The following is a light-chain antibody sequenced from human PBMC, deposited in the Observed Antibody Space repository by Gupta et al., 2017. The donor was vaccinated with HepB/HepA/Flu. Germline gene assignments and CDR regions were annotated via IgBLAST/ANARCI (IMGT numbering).Light chain of an antibody. CDR1: SSNVGRSF. J-gene: IGLJ3*02. Sequence: QSVLTQPPPAPWTPGQRVTISCSGSSSNVGRSFVYWYQQFPGAAPKLLIYSNDQRPSGVPDRFSGSKSGSSASLAISGLRSEDEANDYCAASDTSLRLWAFGGGTKLTVL. CDR2: SND. V-gene: IGLV1-47*02. CDR3: AASDTSLRLWA.